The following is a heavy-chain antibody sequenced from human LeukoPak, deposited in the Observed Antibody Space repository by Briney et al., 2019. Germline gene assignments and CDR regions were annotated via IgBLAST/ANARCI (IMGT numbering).Heavy chain of an antibody. J-gene: IGHJ4*02. V-gene: IGHV4-59*01. CDR1: GGSISSYY. D-gene: IGHD3-22*01. Sequence: PSETLSLTCTVSGGSISSYYWSWIRQPPGKGLEWIGYIYYSGRTNYNPSLKSRVTKSIDTSKNQFSLKLSSVTAADTAVYYCARDPKDFYDTSNYLYFDYWGRGTLVTVSS. CDR3: ARDPKDFYDTSNYLYFDY. CDR2: IYYSGRT.